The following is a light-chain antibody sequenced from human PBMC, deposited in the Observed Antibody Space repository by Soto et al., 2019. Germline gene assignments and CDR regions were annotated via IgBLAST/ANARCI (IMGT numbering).Light chain of an antibody. CDR3: QHYNYWPPKT. J-gene: IGKJ1*01. V-gene: IGKV3-15*01. Sequence: EVVLTQSPGTLSLSPGERATLSCRASQSIGSSYLAWYQQKPGQAPRLLIYGAYTRATGIPARFSGSGSGTDFTLTISSLQSEDFAVYYCQHYNYWPPKTFGQGTKVDIK. CDR2: GAY. CDR1: QSIGSSY.